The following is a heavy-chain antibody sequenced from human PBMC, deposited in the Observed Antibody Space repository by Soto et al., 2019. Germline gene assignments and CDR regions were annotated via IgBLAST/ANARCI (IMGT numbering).Heavy chain of an antibody. J-gene: IGHJ4*02. CDR3: ARMPGGGWQRFFDY. D-gene: IGHD5-12*01. V-gene: IGHV3-23*01. CDR2: ITVGGAQK. Sequence: EVKLLESGGALVQPGGSLRLSCEASGFTFIDHDMSWVRQAPGKGLEWVSSITVGGAQKDYGQSVKGRFTISRDNSNDTLFLKMEGLQVGDTAIYYCARMPGGGWQRFFDYWGQGTVVTVSS. CDR1: GFTFIDHD.